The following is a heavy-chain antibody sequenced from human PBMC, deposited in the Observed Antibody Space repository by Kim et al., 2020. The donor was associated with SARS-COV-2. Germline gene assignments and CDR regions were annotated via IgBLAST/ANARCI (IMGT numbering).Heavy chain of an antibody. Sequence: SVKVSCKASGGSFDNNAIHWVRQTPGQKIEWMGRIYPGLDTGSYGQNFLGRITITADESAGTVNLELRSLRSDDTAIYYCARDHSAKYGGGGWFDLWGQGTLVTVAS. CDR3: ARDHSAKYGGGGWFDL. V-gene: IGHV1-69*11. CDR1: GGSFDNNA. D-gene: IGHD6-25*01. J-gene: IGHJ5*02. CDR2: IYPGLDTG.